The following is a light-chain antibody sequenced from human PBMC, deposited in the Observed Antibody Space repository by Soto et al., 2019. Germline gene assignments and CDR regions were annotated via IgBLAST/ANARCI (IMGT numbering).Light chain of an antibody. Sequence: QSVLTQPASVSGSPGQSITISCTGTSSDVGGYNYVSRYQQHPGKAPKLMIYDVSNRPSGVSNRFSGSKSGNTASLTISGLQAEDEADYYGSSYTSSSTLDVVFGGGTKVTVL. CDR3: SSYTSSSTLDVV. CDR2: DVS. CDR1: SSDVGGYNY. V-gene: IGLV2-14*01. J-gene: IGLJ2*01.